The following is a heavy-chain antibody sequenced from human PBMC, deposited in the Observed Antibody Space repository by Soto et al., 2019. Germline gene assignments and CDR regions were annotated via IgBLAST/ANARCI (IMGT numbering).Heavy chain of an antibody. D-gene: IGHD5-12*01. CDR2: INHSGST. J-gene: IGHJ4*02. Sequence: SETLSLTCAVYGGSFSGYYWSWIRQPPGKGLEWIGEINHSGSTNYNPSLKSRVTISVDTSKNQFSLKLSSVTAADTAVYYCARGPLKLRRDGYNYIDYWGQGTLVTVSS. V-gene: IGHV4-34*01. CDR1: GGSFSGYY. CDR3: ARGPLKLRRDGYNYIDY.